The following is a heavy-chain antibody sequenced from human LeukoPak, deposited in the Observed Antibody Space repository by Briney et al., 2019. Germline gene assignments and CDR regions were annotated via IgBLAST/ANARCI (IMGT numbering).Heavy chain of an antibody. CDR1: GGSFSGYY. J-gene: IGHJ4*02. CDR2: INHSGST. D-gene: IGHD2-15*01. Sequence: SETLSLTCAVYGGSFSGYYWSWIRQPPGKGLEWIGEINHSGSTNYNPSLKSRVTISADTSKNQFSLKLSSVTAADTAVYYCARGGRYCSGGSCSKKLDYWGQGTLVTVSS. CDR3: ARGGRYCSGGSCSKKLDY. V-gene: IGHV4-34*01.